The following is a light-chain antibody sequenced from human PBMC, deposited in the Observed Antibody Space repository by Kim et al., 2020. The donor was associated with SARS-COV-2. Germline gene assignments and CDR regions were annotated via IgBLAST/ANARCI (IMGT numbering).Light chain of an antibody. V-gene: IGKV3-15*01. CDR1: QSVTSN. J-gene: IGKJ5*01. Sequence: VSPGERATPSCRASQSVTSNLAWYKKNPGQAPRLLIYGASTRATGIPARLRGSGSGTEFTLTISSLKSEDFEGFYCKQYNNWPTLGQGRRRGIK. CDR2: GAS. CDR3: KQYNNWPT.